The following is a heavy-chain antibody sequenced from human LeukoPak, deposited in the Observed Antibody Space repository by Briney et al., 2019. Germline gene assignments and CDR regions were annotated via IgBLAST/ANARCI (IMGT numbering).Heavy chain of an antibody. V-gene: IGHV3-33*06. J-gene: IGHJ4*02. CDR3: AKDRGYSYGFFDY. D-gene: IGHD5-18*01. Sequence: GGSLRLSCAASGFTFSSYGLHWVRQAPGKGLEWVAGIWYDGSNKYYADSVKGRFTISRDNSKNTLYLQMNSLRAEDTAVYYCAKDRGYSYGFFDYWGQGTLVTVSS. CDR1: GFTFSSYG. CDR2: IWYDGSNK.